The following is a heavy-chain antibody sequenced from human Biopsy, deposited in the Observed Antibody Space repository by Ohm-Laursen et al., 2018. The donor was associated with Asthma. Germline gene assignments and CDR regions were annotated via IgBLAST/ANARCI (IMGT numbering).Heavy chain of an antibody. D-gene: IGHD4-17*01. J-gene: IGHJ4*02. CDR1: GYSLTDLS. CDR2: HDHEEGGT. CDR3: ASDFPKDYVRYNFQF. V-gene: IGHV1-24*01. Sequence: GASVKASCKISGYSLTDLSMYWVRQAPGQGLEWMGGHDHEEGGTVNARRFQGRVTMTEDTSTDTAYMELSSLSSDDTAVYYCASDFPKDYVRYNFQFWGQGTLVTVSS.